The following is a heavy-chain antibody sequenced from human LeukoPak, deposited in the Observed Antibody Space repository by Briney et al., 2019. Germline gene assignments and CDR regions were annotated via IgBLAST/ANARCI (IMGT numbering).Heavy chain of an antibody. V-gene: IGHV4-59*12. Sequence: PSETLSLTCTVSGGSISNYYWSWIRQPPGKGLEWIGNIYYDGSTKYNPSLKSRVTISLDTSKNQFSLKLSSVAAADTAVYYCARGRRRAVAGPVDYWGQGTLVTVSS. CDR1: GGSISNYY. CDR2: IYYDGST. D-gene: IGHD6-19*01. CDR3: ARGRRRAVAGPVDY. J-gene: IGHJ4*02.